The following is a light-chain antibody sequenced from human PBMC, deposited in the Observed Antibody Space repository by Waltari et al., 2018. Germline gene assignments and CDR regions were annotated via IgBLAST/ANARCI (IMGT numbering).Light chain of an antibody. Sequence: DIQMTQSPSSLSASVGDRVTITCRASQGISNYLAWYKEEPGKVPKLLIYAASTFQSGVPSRFSGSGSGTDFTLTISSLQPEDVATYYCQKYNSAPLITFGQGTRLEIK. V-gene: IGKV1-27*01. CDR3: QKYNSAPLIT. J-gene: IGKJ5*01. CDR1: QGISNY. CDR2: AAS.